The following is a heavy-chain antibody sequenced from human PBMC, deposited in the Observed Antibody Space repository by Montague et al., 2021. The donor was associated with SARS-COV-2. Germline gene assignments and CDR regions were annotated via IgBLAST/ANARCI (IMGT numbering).Heavy chain of an antibody. V-gene: IGHV4-39*01. Sequence: SDTLSLTCTVSGGSISSSSYYWGWIRQPPGKGLEWIGSIYYSGSTHYNPSLKSRVTISVDTSKNQFSLKLSSVTAADTAVYYCARQDDILTGYYYYGMDVWGQGTTVTVSS. CDR2: IYYSGST. CDR3: ARQDDILTGYYYYGMDV. D-gene: IGHD3-9*01. CDR1: GGSISSSSYY. J-gene: IGHJ6*02.